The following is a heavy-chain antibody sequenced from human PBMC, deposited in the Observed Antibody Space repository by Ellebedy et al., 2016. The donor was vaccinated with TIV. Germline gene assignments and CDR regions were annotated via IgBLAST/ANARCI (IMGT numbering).Heavy chain of an antibody. CDR1: GFRFNYYA. D-gene: IGHD6-13*01. CDR3: VSSSPVIDY. Sequence: PGGSLRLSCAASGFRFNYYAMGWVRRAPGKGLVWVSRVNSDGSSTTYADSVKGRFTISRDNAKHTLYLQMNSLRGEDTAVYYCVSSSPVIDYWGQGTLVTVSS. CDR2: VNSDGSST. V-gene: IGHV3-74*01. J-gene: IGHJ4*02.